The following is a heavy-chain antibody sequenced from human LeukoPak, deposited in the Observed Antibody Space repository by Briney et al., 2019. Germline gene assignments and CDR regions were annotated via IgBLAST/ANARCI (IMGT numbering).Heavy chain of an antibody. Sequence: GGSLRLSCAASGFTFSSYFMHWVRQVPGKGLVRVSRINSDGSNTVYADSVKGRFTISRDNAENTLYLQMNSLRAEDTAVYYCVRKYPGYNGMDVWGQGTTVTVSS. CDR3: VRKYPGYNGMDV. CDR1: GFTFSSYF. CDR2: INSDGSNT. D-gene: IGHD1-1*01. J-gene: IGHJ6*02. V-gene: IGHV3-74*03.